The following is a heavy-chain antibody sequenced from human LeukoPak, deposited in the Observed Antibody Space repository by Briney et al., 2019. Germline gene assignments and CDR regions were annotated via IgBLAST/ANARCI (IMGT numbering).Heavy chain of an antibody. D-gene: IGHD1-26*01. J-gene: IGHJ4*02. V-gene: IGHV3-30-3*01. Sequence: GGSLRLSCAASGFTFSNYGIHWVRQAPGKGLEWVAIISYDGSSKNCADSVKGRFTISRDNSKNTLFLQMNSLRPEDTAVYYCVRDLSGSYCIDYWGQGTLVTVSS. CDR2: ISYDGSSK. CDR3: VRDLSGSYCIDY. CDR1: GFTFSNYG.